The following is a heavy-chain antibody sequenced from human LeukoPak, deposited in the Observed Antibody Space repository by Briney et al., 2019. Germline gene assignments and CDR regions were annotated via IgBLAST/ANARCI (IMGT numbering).Heavy chain of an antibody. D-gene: IGHD1-14*01. CDR3: ARVDKSELMFDY. J-gene: IGHJ4*02. Sequence: GGSLRLSCAASGFTFSSYAMSWVRQAPGKGLEWVSAISGSGGSTYYADSVKGRFTISRDNSKNTLYLQMNSLRAEDTAVYYCARVDKSELMFDYWGQGTLVTVSS. CDR2: ISGSGGST. CDR1: GFTFSSYA. V-gene: IGHV3-23*01.